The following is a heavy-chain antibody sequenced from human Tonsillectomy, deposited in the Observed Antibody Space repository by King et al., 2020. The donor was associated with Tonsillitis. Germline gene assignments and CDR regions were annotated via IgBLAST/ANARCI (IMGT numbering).Heavy chain of an antibody. J-gene: IGHJ6*02. CDR1: GFTFSSYA. Sequence: VQLVESGGGLVQPGGSLRLSCAASGFTFSSYAMTWVRQAPGKGLEWVSGIGGNGGRTYYPDSEKGRFIISRDNSKNTLYLQMNSLRAEDTAVYYCTKYGDHFPTGGMDVWGQGTTVTVSS. D-gene: IGHD4-17*01. CDR3: TKYGDHFPTGGMDV. CDR2: IGGNGGRT. V-gene: IGHV3-23*04.